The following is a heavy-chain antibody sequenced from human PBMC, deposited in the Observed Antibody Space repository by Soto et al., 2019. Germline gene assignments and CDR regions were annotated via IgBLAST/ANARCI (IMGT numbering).Heavy chain of an antibody. CDR2: ISYDGSNK. CDR1: VFTFSIYA. Sequence: GGSLRLSCAASVFTFSIYAMHWVRQAPGKGLEWVAVISYDGSNKYYADSVKGRFTISRDNSKNTLYLQMNSLRAEDTAVYYCARVPTVVAAGYFDYWGQGTMVTVSS. V-gene: IGHV3-30-3*01. J-gene: IGHJ4*02. CDR3: ARVPTVVAAGYFDY. D-gene: IGHD2-15*01.